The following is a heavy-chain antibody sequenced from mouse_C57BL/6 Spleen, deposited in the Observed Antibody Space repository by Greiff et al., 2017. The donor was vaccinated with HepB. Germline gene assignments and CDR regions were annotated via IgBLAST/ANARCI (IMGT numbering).Heavy chain of an antibody. CDR2: ISYDGSN. CDR3: AREGVNEGFDY. Sequence: VQLKESGPGLVKPSQSLSLTCSVTGYSITSGYYWNWILQFPGNKLEWMGYISYDGSNNYNPSLKNRISITRDTSKNQFFLKLNSVTTEDTATYYCAREGVNEGFDYWGQGTTLTVSS. J-gene: IGHJ2*01. V-gene: IGHV3-6*01. CDR1: GYSITSGYY.